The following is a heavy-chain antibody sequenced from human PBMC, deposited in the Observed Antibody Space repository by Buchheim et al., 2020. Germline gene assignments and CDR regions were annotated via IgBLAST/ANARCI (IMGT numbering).Heavy chain of an antibody. V-gene: IGHV3-48*03. J-gene: IGHJ4*02. D-gene: IGHD4-17*01. CDR3: ARGGFYGDYVDY. Sequence: EVQLVESGGDLVQPGGSLRLSCAASRFTFSNYQMNWVRQAPGKGLEWVSYISSSGSTMYYADSVKGRFTISRDNAKNSLYLQMNNLRVEDTAVYYCARGGFYGDYVDYWGQGTL. CDR2: ISSSGSTM. CDR1: RFTFSNYQ.